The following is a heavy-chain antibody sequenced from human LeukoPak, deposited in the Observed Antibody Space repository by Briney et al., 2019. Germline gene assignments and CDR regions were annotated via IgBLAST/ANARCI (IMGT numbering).Heavy chain of an antibody. CDR1: GFTFSNYW. J-gene: IGHJ4*02. D-gene: IGHD2-2*01. Sequence: GGSLRLSCAASGFTFSNYWMSWVRQAPGQGLEWVCNMQIDGSGSYYVDSVQGRFTISRDNAKNSLYLQMNSLRAEDTAVYYCARDLHIVVVPTTPGFWGQGTLVTVSS. CDR2: MQIDGSGS. CDR3: ARDLHIVVVPTTPGF. V-gene: IGHV3-7*05.